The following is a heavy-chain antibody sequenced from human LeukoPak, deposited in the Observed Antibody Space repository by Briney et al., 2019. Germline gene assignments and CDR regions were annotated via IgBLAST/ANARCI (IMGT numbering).Heavy chain of an antibody. Sequence: GGSLRLSCAASGFTFSSYDMHWVRQATGKGLEWVSVIGTAGDPYYPGSVKGRFTISRENAKNSLYLQMNSLRAGDTAVYYCARSLPCHGYNPRDCGAFDIWAKGQWSPSLQ. CDR2: IGTAGDP. J-gene: IGHJ3*02. CDR3: ARSLPCHGYNPRDCGAFDI. V-gene: IGHV3-13*05. D-gene: IGHD5-12*01. CDR1: GFTFSSYD.